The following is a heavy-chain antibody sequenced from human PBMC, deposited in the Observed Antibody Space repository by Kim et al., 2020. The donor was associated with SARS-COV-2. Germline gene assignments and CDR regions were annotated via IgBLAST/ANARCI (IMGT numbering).Heavy chain of an antibody. CDR3: ARGSGWYGIDY. D-gene: IGHD6-19*01. J-gene: IGHJ4*02. V-gene: IGHV3-13*01. CDR2: T. Sequence: TYYPGSVKGRYTISRENDKNSLYLQMNSLRAGDTAVYYCARGSGWYGIDYWGQGTLVTVSS.